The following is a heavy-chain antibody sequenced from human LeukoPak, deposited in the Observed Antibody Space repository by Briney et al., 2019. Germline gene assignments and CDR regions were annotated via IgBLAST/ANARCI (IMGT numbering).Heavy chain of an antibody. CDR2: FDPEDGES. CDR3: AKGAFLRPNYYYYYYMDV. Sequence: GASVKVSCKVSGYTLTELSIHWVRQAPGKGLEWMGGFDPEDGESTYAQKFQGRVTMTEDTSTDTAYMELSSLRAEDTALYYCAKGAFLRPNYYYYYYMDVWGKGTTVTISS. CDR1: GYTLTELS. D-gene: IGHD3-3*01. J-gene: IGHJ6*03. V-gene: IGHV1-24*01.